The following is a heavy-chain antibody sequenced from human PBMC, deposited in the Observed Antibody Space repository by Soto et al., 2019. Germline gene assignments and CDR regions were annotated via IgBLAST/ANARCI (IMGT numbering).Heavy chain of an antibody. CDR1: GFTFSSYA. V-gene: IGHV3-23*01. J-gene: IGHJ6*02. Sequence: GGSLRLSCAASGFTFSSYAMSWVRQAPGKGLEWVSAISGSGGSTYYADSVKGRFTISRDNSKNTLYLQMNSLRAEDTAVYYCAKTAGIAAASGCCGMDVWGQGTTVTVSS. CDR2: ISGSGGST. D-gene: IGHD6-13*01. CDR3: AKTAGIAAASGCCGMDV.